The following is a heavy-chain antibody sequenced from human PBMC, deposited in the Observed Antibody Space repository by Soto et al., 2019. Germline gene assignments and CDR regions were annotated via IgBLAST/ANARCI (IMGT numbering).Heavy chain of an antibody. Sequence: GGSLRLSCSASGFTFSSYAMHWVRQAPGKGLEYASAISSNGGSTYYADSVKGRFTISRDNSKNTLYLQMSSLRAEDTAVYYCVKGPGYSSGWYGYYFDYWGQGTLVTVSS. CDR2: ISSNGGST. V-gene: IGHV3-64D*06. D-gene: IGHD6-19*01. CDR3: VKGPGYSSGWYGYYFDY. CDR1: GFTFSSYA. J-gene: IGHJ4*02.